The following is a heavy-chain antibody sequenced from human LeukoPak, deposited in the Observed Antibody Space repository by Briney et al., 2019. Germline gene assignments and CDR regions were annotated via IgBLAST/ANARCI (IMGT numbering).Heavy chain of an antibody. CDR1: GGTFSSYA. CDR3: ARTNDYDSSGYYWGY. D-gene: IGHD3-22*01. Sequence: WASVKVSCKASGGTFSSYAISWVRQAPGQGLEWMGRIIPIFGTANYAQKFQGRVTITADESTSTAYMELSSLRSEDTAVYYCARTNDYDSSGYYWGYWGQGTLVTVSS. V-gene: IGHV1-69*13. J-gene: IGHJ4*02. CDR2: IIPIFGTA.